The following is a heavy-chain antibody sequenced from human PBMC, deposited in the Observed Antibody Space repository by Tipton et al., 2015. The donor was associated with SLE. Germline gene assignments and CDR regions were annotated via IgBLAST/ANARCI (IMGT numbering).Heavy chain of an antibody. CDR1: GYTFTSYG. CDR3: ASRATVTSFYYGLDV. D-gene: IGHD4-17*01. V-gene: IGHV1-18*01. J-gene: IGHJ6*02. Sequence: QLVQSGAEVKKPGASVKVSCKASGYTFTSYGISWVRQAPGQGLEWMGWISAYNSNTHYAQKVQGRVTVTTDESTSAAYMELSGLRSEETAVYYCASRATVTSFYYGLDVWGQGTTVTIPS. CDR2: ISAYNSNT.